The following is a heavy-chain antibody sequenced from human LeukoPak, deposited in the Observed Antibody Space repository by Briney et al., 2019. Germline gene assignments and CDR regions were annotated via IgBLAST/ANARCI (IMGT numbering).Heavy chain of an antibody. CDR2: ISDSGSP. CDR3: ARHSGNWFETFEY. Sequence: SETLPLTCTVSGGSITSSNYFWGWVRQPPGKGLEWVGSISDSGSPYYNPSLKSRITISADTPKNQFSLRLSSLTAADTAIYYCARHSGNWFETFEYWGQGTLVTVSS. CDR1: GGSITSSNYF. D-gene: IGHD1-1*01. J-gene: IGHJ4*02. V-gene: IGHV4-39*01.